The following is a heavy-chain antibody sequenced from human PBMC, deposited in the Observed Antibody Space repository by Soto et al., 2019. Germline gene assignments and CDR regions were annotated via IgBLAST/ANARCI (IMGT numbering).Heavy chain of an antibody. Sequence: ASVKVSCKASGYTFTGYYMHWVRQAPGQGLEWMGWINPNSGGTNYAQKFQGWVTMTRDTSISTAYMELSRLRSDDTAVYYCATKLEPPEDYGMDVWGQGTTVTVSS. CDR3: ATKLEPPEDYGMDV. D-gene: IGHD1-1*01. CDR2: INPNSGGT. J-gene: IGHJ6*02. V-gene: IGHV1-2*04. CDR1: GYTFTGYY.